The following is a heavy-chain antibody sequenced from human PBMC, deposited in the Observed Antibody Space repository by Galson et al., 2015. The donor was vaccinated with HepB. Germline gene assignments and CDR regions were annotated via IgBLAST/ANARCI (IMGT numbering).Heavy chain of an antibody. Sequence: SLRLSCAASGFTFSSYAMHWVRQAPGKGLEWVAVISYDGSNKYYADSVKGRFTISRDNSKNTLYLQMNSLRAEDTAVYYCASEALYSNRLDYWGQGTLVTVSS. D-gene: IGHD4-11*01. CDR1: GFTFSSYA. CDR3: ASEALYSNRLDY. CDR2: ISYDGSNK. J-gene: IGHJ4*02. V-gene: IGHV3-30-3*01.